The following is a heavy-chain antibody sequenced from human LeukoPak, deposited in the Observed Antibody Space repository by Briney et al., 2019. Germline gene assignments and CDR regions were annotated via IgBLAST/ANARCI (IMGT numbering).Heavy chain of an antibody. CDR3: AKDNHYCGSGTPSGGMDV. J-gene: IGHJ6*02. CDR1: GFIFSNYA. Sequence: GGSLRLSCAASGFIFSNYAIYWVRQAPGKGMEWVAVISYDGSDKCYADLVVGRFTISRDDSKNTLYLQMNSLRDEDTAVYYCAKDNHYCGSGTPSGGMDVWGQGTTVTVSS. V-gene: IGHV3-30*18. CDR2: ISYDGSDK. D-gene: IGHD3-10*01.